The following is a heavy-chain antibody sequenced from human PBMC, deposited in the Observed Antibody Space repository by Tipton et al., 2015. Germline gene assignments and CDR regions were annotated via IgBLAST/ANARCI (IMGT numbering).Heavy chain of an antibody. D-gene: IGHD2-2*01. V-gene: IGHV3-21*01. CDR3: ARSYYQLLATERVFGMDV. CDR1: GFTFSSYT. CDR2: ISSSSSYI. Sequence: GSLRLSCAASGFTFSSYTMNWVRQAPGKGLEWVSSISSSSSYIYYADSVKGRFTISRDNAKNSLYLQLNSLRDEDTALYYCARSYYQLLATERVFGMDVWGQGTTVTVSS. J-gene: IGHJ6*02.